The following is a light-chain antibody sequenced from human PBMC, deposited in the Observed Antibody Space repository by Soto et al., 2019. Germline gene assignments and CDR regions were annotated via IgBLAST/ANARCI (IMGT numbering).Light chain of an antibody. V-gene: IGLV2-11*01. J-gene: IGLJ1*01. CDR3: CSYAGSYTYV. Sequence: QSALTQPRSVSGSPGQSVTISCTGTSSYVGGYNYVSWYQQHPGKAPKLMIYDVSKRPSGVPDRFSCSKSGNTASLTISGLQAEDEADYYCCSYAGSYTYVFGTGTKVTV. CDR1: SSYVGGYNY. CDR2: DVS.